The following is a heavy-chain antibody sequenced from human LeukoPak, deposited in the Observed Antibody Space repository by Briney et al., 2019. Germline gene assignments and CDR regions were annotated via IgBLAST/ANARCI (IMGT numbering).Heavy chain of an antibody. CDR1: GATFSSYA. CDR2: IIPIFGTA. Sequence: ASVKVSCKASGATFSSYAISWVRQAPGQGLEWMGGIIPIFGTANYAQKFQGRVTITADESTSTAYMELSSLRSEDTAVYYCARASVTFGGVIVSAFDYWGQGTLVTVSS. D-gene: IGHD3-16*02. J-gene: IGHJ4*02. V-gene: IGHV1-69*13. CDR3: ARASVTFGGVIVSAFDY.